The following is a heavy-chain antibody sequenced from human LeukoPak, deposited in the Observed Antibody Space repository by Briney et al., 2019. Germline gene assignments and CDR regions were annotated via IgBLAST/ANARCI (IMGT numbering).Heavy chain of an antibody. CDR3: VRDLYYDHSD. J-gene: IGHJ4*02. CDR1: GFTFSSYW. CDR2: INTDGRET. D-gene: IGHD3-16*01. V-gene: IGHV3-74*01. Sequence: PGGSLRLSCAAPGFTFSSYWMHWVRHAPGKGLVWVSRINTDGRETSYADSVKGRFTISRDNAKNTLYLQMNSLRAEDTAVYYCVRDLYYDHSDWGQGTLVTVSS.